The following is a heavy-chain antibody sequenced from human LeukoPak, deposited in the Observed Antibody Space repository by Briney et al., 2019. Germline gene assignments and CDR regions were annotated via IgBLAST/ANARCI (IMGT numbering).Heavy chain of an antibody. CDR3: ARATGAFDI. CDR1: GFTFSDHY. CDR2: SRNKANSYTT. V-gene: IGHV3-72*01. J-gene: IGHJ3*02. D-gene: IGHD1-14*01. Sequence: GGSLRLSCAASGFTFSDHYMDWVRQAPGKGVEWVGRSRNKANSYTTEYAASVKCRFTISRDDSKNSLYLQMNSLKTEDTAVYYCARATGAFDIWGQGTMVTVSS.